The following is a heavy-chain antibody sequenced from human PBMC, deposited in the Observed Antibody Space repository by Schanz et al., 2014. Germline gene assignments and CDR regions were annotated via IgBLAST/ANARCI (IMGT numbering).Heavy chain of an antibody. D-gene: IGHD5-12*01. J-gene: IGHJ4*02. V-gene: IGHV1-46*01. Sequence: QVQLVQSGAEVKKPGASVKVSCKASGYTFTNFYIHWVRQAPGQGLEWMGIINPTGGSTSYAQRFQGRVTVTRDTSTSTVYMELSSLRSEDTAVYYCARAAYGGYTSTPLRYWGQGTLVTVSS. CDR1: GYTFTNFY. CDR2: INPTGGST. CDR3: ARAAYGGYTSTPLRY.